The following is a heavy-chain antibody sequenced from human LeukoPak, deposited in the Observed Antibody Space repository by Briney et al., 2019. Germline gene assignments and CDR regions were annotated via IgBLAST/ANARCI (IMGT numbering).Heavy chain of an antibody. CDR2: ISSSSSYV. J-gene: IGHJ5*02. CDR1: GFTFSSYS. CDR3: ASETYSSGPRWFDP. V-gene: IGHV3-21*01. Sequence: PGGSLRLSCAASGFTFSSYSMNWVRQAPGKGLEWVSSISSSSSYVYYADSVKGRFTISRDNAKNSLYLQMNSLRAEDTAVYYCASETYSSGPRWFDPWGQGTLVTVSP. D-gene: IGHD6-19*01.